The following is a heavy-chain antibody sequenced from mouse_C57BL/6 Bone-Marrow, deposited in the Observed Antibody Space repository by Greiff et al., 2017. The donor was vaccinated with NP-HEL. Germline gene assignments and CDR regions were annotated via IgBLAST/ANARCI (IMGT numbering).Heavy chain of an antibody. D-gene: IGHD1-1*01. CDR3: ARWAYYGRGYWYFDV. CDR1: GYTFTDYY. V-gene: IGHV1-75*01. CDR2: IFPGSGST. J-gene: IGHJ1*03. Sequence: VQLQQSGPELVKPGASVKISCKASGYTFTDYYINWVKQRPGQGLEWIGWIFPGSGSTYYNEKFKGKATLTVDKSSSTAYMLLSSLTSEDSAVYFCARWAYYGRGYWYFDVWGTGTTVTVSS.